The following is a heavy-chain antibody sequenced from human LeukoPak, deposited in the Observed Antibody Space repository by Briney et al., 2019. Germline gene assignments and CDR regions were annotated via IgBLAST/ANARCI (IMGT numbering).Heavy chain of an antibody. Sequence: SETLSLTCTVSGGSISSSSYYWGWIRQPPGKGLEWIGSIYYSGSTYYNPSLKSRVTISVDTSKNQFSLKLNSVTAADTAVYFCARDRFDDSSGYYYHYXYYMDVXXKGTTVTVX. V-gene: IGHV4-39*07. CDR1: GGSISSSSYY. CDR3: ARDRFDDSSGYYYHYXYYMDV. CDR2: IYYSGST. J-gene: IGHJ6*03. D-gene: IGHD3-22*01.